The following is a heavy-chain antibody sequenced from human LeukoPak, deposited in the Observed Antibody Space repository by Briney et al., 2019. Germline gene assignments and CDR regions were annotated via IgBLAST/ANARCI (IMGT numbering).Heavy chain of an antibody. J-gene: IGHJ5*02. CDR1: GGSINSY. CDR2: ISGSGTI. Sequence: VKPSETLSLTCTVSGGSINSYWSWIRQPAGKGLEWIGRISGSGTITYNPALQSRLSISIDTSKNQFSLKLSSVTAADTAVYYCARGRDKGYNWFDPWGQGTLVTVSS. V-gene: IGHV4-4*07. CDR3: ARGRDKGYNWFDP.